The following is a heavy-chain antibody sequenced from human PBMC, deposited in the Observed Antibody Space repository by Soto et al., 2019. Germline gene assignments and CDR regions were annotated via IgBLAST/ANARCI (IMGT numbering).Heavy chain of an antibody. D-gene: IGHD2-2*01. CDR1: GFTVSNNY. J-gene: IGHJ4*02. Sequence: EVQLVESGGGLIQPGGSLRLSCAVSGFTVSNNYMSWVRQAPGKGLEGVSVIYSGGYTAYGDSVKGRFPLSKDNSKNTQYLQLTSLEHNETAGYYCEHHQGGGYWGQGTLVTVSS. V-gene: IGHV3-53*01. CDR3: EHHQGGGY. CDR2: IYSGGYT.